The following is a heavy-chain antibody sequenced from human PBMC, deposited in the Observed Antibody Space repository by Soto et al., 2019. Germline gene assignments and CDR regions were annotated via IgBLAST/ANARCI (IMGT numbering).Heavy chain of an antibody. CDR2: INPATGAA. Sequence: QLHLVQSGAVVKKPGASVTVSCSASGYPVTAYYMHWVRQAPGRGLEWMGGINPATGAAKYTQTLQGRVTVTRDTSTGTVFMELGGLTSEDTAVFYCESWGGVGVAGSAAFDMWGQGTLVTVSS. CDR3: ESWGGVGVAGSAAFDM. D-gene: IGHD3-3*01. CDR1: GYPVTAYY. J-gene: IGHJ3*02. V-gene: IGHV1-2*02.